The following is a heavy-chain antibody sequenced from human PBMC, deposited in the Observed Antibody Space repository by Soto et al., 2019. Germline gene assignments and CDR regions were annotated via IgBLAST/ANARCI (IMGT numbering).Heavy chain of an antibody. CDR1: GYTFTSYG. CDR2: ISAYNGNT. D-gene: IGHD2-15*01. CDR3: ARDGYCSGGSCYSGYYFDY. Sequence: QVQLVQSGAEVKKPGASVKVSCKASGYTFTSYGISWVRQAPGQGLEWMGWISAYNGNTNYAQKLQGRVTMTTDTSTSSAYMELRSLRSDDTAVYYCARDGYCSGGSCYSGYYFDYWGQGTLVTVSS. V-gene: IGHV1-18*01. J-gene: IGHJ4*02.